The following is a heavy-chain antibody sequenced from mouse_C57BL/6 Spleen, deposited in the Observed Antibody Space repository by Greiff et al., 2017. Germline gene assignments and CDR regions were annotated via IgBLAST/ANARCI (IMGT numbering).Heavy chain of an antibody. Sequence: VQLKESGAELVRPGASVKLSCKASGYTFTDYYINWVKQRPGQGLEWIARIYPGSGNTYYNEKFKGKATLTAEKSSSTAYMQLSSLTSEDSAVYFCARIGSYAMDYWGQGTSVTVSS. V-gene: IGHV1-76*01. CDR3: ARIGSYAMDY. CDR2: IYPGSGNT. CDR1: GYTFTDYY. J-gene: IGHJ4*01. D-gene: IGHD2-14*01.